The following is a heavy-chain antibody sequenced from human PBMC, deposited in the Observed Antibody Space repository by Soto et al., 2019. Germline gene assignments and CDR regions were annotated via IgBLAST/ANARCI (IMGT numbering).Heavy chain of an antibody. Sequence: SQAVSLTCSVSGGAISMHNKYSGWIRQPPGKGLDWIGSLYYTDYTDSNPSLRSRVTISVDTSKNQFSLKLTSVTTADTAVYYCARHLYYDISPGYLRPYHYYGMDVWGQGTTVTVSS. J-gene: IGHJ6*02. CDR3: ARHLYYDISPGYLRPYHYYGMDV. CDR1: GGAISMHNKY. V-gene: IGHV4-39*01. CDR2: LYYTDYT. D-gene: IGHD3-9*01.